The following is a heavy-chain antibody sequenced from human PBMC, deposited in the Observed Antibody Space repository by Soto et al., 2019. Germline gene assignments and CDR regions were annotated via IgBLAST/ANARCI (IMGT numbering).Heavy chain of an antibody. Sequence: GGSLRLSCAASGFTVSSNYMSWVRQAPGKGLEWVSVIYSGGSTYYADSVKGRFTISRDNSKNTLYLQMNSLRAEDTAVYYWARGGYSYGLDSFYYYYGMDVWGQGTTVTVSS. J-gene: IGHJ6*02. V-gene: IGHV3-53*01. CDR3: ARGGYSYGLDSFYYYYGMDV. CDR1: GFTVSSNY. D-gene: IGHD5-18*01. CDR2: IYSGGST.